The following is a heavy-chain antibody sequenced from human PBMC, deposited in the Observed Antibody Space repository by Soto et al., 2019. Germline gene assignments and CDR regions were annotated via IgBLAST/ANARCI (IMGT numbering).Heavy chain of an antibody. D-gene: IGHD4-17*01. Sequence: SETLSLTCTVSGGSISSSSYYWGWIRQPPGKGLEWIGSIYYSGSTYYNPSLKSRVPISVDTSKNQFSLKVSSVTAADTAVYYCARHSYGDYDYYYYMDVWGKGTTVTVSS. CDR1: GGSISSSSYY. J-gene: IGHJ6*03. CDR3: ARHSYGDYDYYYYMDV. CDR2: IYYSGST. V-gene: IGHV4-39*01.